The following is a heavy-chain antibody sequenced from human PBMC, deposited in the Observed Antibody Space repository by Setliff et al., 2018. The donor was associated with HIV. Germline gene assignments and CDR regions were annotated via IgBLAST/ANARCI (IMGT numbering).Heavy chain of an antibody. Sequence: SETLSLTCTVSGGSVSTSSYSWGWIRQPPEKGLEWIGTIYHTGKTYYNSSLNSRVTIAVDTSKDQFSLNLSTVTAADTAVYYCARSIKAALRAGAFDVWGQGTMVTVSS. CDR1: GGSVSTSSYS. V-gene: IGHV4-39*01. CDR3: ARSIKAALRAGAFDV. CDR2: IYHTGKT. D-gene: IGHD2-15*01. J-gene: IGHJ3*01.